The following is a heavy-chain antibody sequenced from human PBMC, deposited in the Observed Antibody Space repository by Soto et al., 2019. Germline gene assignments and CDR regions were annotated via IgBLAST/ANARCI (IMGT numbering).Heavy chain of an antibody. CDR2: INPNSGTT. CDR3: AGGIKYGDYSRRFAP. J-gene: IGHJ5*02. CDR1: GYIFTNYD. V-gene: IGHV1-8*01. Sequence: QVQLVQSGAEVKKPGASVKVSCKASGYIFTNYDINWVRQATGQGLEYLGWINPNSGTTGYLQKFKGRVTMTTNTSLNRAHMELNGPGSEDTAVYYCAGGIKYGDYSRRFAPWGPGSLVSVSS. D-gene: IGHD4-17*01.